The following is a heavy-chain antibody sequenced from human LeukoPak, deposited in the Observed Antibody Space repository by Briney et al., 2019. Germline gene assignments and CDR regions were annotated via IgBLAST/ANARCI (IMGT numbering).Heavy chain of an antibody. J-gene: IGHJ4*02. CDR1: GYKFTSYW. Sequence: GESLKISCKGSGYKFTSYWIGWVRQMPGKGLEWMGLINPGDSDTRYSPSFQGQVTISADKSISTAYLQWSSLKASDTAMYYCAIDTNNYYGSGSFDYWGQGILVTVSS. V-gene: IGHV5-51*01. CDR3: AIDTNNYYGSGSFDY. CDR2: INPGDSDT. D-gene: IGHD3-10*01.